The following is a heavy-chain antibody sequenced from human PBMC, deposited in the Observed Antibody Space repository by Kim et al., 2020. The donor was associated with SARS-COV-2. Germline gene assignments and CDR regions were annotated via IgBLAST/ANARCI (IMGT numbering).Heavy chain of an antibody. Sequence: GNGDTIYPQKFQGRVTFTTDTSASTGYMELSSLTSEDSAVYYCLGGYYFDYWGQGTLVTVSS. J-gene: IGHJ4*02. CDR2: GNGDT. V-gene: IGHV1-3*01. CDR3: LGGYYFDY. D-gene: IGHD2-15*01.